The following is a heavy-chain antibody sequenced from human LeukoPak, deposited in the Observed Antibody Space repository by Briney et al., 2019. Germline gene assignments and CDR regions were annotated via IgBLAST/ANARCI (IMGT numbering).Heavy chain of an antibody. Sequence: SVKVSCKASGGTFSSYAISWVRQAPGQGLEWMGGIIPIFGTANYAQKFQGRVTITADESTSTAYMELSSLRSEDTAVYYCARESYYDSSGSSYYFDYWGQGTLVTVSS. CDR3: ARESYYDSSGSSYYFDY. CDR2: IIPIFGTA. D-gene: IGHD3-22*01. V-gene: IGHV1-69*13. J-gene: IGHJ4*02. CDR1: GGTFSSYA.